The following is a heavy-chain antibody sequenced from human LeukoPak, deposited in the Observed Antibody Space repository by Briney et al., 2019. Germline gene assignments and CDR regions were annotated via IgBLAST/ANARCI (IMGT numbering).Heavy chain of an antibody. Sequence: GGSLRLSCAASGFTFSSYSMNWVRQAPGKGLEWVSCISSSSSYIYYADSVKGRFTISRDNAKNSLYLQMNSLRGEDTAMYYCARVQGGGYRTADYWGQGTLVTVSS. V-gene: IGHV3-21*01. CDR2: ISSSSSYI. J-gene: IGHJ4*02. CDR3: ARVQGGGYRTADY. D-gene: IGHD6-19*01. CDR1: GFTFSSYS.